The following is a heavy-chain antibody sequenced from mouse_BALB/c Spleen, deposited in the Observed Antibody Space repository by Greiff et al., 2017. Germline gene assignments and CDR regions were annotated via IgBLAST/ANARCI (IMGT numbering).Heavy chain of an antibody. CDR1: GFTFSSFG. J-gene: IGHJ3*01. Sequence: EGKVVESGGGLVQPGGSRKLSCAASGFTFSSFGMHWVRQAPEKGLEWVAYISSGSSTIYYADTVKGRFTISRDNPKNTLFLQMTSLRSEDTAMYYCARSGVRREDWFAYWGQGTLVTVSA. CDR2: ISSGSSTI. D-gene: IGHD2-14*01. V-gene: IGHV5-17*02. CDR3: ARSGVRREDWFAY.